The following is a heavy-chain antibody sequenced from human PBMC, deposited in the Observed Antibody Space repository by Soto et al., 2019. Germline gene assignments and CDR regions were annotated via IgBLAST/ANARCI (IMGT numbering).Heavy chain of an antibody. Sequence: PGESLKISCKGSGYKFTTYWIAWVRQMPGKGLEWMGIIYPDDSDTRYSPSFQGQVSFAADKSIKTAYLQWSSLKASDTAMYYCARQYNLYYDRSGYYHAMGFWGQGTLVTVSS. CDR3: ARQYNLYYDRSGYYHAMGF. CDR1: GYKFTTYW. CDR2: IYPDDSDT. V-gene: IGHV5-51*01. D-gene: IGHD3-22*01. J-gene: IGHJ4*02.